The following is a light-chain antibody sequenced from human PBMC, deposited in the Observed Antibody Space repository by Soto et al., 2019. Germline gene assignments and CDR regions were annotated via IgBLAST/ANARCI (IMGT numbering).Light chain of an antibody. CDR1: QSVSSSY. J-gene: IGKJ4*01. CDR2: GAS. Sequence: EIVLTQSPGTLSLSPGERATLSCRASQSVSSSYLAWYQQKPGQAPRLLIYGASTRATGIPVRFSGSGYGTEFTLTITSLQSEDSAVYYCQEYNNWHPITFGGGTKVDIK. V-gene: IGKV3-15*01. CDR3: QEYNNWHPIT.